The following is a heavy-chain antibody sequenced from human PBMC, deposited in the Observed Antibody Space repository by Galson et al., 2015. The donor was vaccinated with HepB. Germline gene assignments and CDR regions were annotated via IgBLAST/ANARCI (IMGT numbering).Heavy chain of an antibody. V-gene: IGHV1-2*02. CDR2: INPNSGGT. CDR3: EAVAGTLLYYFDY. J-gene: IGHJ4*02. Sequence: SVKVSCKASGYTFTGYYTHWVRQAPGQGLEGMGWINPNSGGTNYAQKFQGRVTMTRDTSISTAYMELSRLRSDDTAVYYCEAVAGTLLYYFDYWGQGTLVTVSS. D-gene: IGHD6-19*01. CDR1: GYTFTGYY.